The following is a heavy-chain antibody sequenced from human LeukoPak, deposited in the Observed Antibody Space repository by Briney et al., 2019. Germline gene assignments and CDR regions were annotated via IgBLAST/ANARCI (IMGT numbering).Heavy chain of an antibody. V-gene: IGHV1-69*13. CDR1: GYTFTSYG. CDR2: IIPIFGTA. D-gene: IGHD6-13*01. Sequence: SVKVSCKAPGYTFTSYGISWVRQAPGQGLEWMGGIIPIFGTANYAQKFQGRVTITADESTSTAYMELSSLRSEDTAVYYCARDSSSWYVDNWFDPWGQGTLVTVSS. J-gene: IGHJ5*02. CDR3: ARDSSSWYVDNWFDP.